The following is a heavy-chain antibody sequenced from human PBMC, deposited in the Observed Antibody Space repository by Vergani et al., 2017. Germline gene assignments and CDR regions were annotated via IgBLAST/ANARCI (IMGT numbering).Heavy chain of an antibody. CDR3: ARPGYDWNSAYAFHL. J-gene: IGHJ3*01. D-gene: IGHD1-1*01. V-gene: IGHV3-30*09. Sequence: QERLVESGGGVVQPGRSLRLSCAASGFTFSTDSMHWLRQAPGKGLEWVAFISHDGSQKSIAGSVKGRFAISRDNSRNALYLQVASLRPEDTAMYYCARPGYDWNSAYAFHLWGQGTMVPVSS. CDR2: ISHDGSQK. CDR1: GFTFSTDS.